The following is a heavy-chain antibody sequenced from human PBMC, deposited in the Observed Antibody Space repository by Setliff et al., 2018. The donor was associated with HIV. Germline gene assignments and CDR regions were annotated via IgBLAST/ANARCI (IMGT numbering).Heavy chain of an antibody. CDR2: ISTSGADT. J-gene: IGHJ4*02. CDR1: GFTFSSYA. Sequence: GGSLRLSCAASGFTFSSYAMSWVRQAPGKGLEWVSTISTSGADTYDAHSMKGRFTISRDNSKNTLYLQMNSLKTEDTAVYYCTTIVGFCSSTRCYSDYWGQGTLVTVSS. V-gene: IGHV3-23*01. D-gene: IGHD2-2*01. CDR3: TTIVGFCSSTRCYSDY.